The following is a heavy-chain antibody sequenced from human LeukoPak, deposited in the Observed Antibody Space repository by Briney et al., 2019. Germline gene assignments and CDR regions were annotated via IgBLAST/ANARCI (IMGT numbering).Heavy chain of an antibody. J-gene: IGHJ4*02. CDR1: GYTFTGYY. CDR2: INPNSGGT. D-gene: IGHD3-22*01. CDR3: ARVLGGYYDSSGYYYYFDY. Sequence: ASVKVSCKASGYTFTGYYMHWVRQAPGQGLEWMGWINPNSGGTNYAQKFQGWVTMTRDTSISTAYMELSRLRSDDTAVYYCARVLGGYYDSSGYYYYFDYWGQGTLVTVSS. V-gene: IGHV1-2*04.